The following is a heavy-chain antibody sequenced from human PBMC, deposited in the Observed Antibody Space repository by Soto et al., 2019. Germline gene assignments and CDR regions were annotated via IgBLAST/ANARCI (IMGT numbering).Heavy chain of an antibody. D-gene: IGHD3-16*01. CDR3: AREEASSYASRHFHD. Sequence: QVQLQESGPGRVKSSETLSLTCTVSGGSMSSFYWCWIWQPAGKGLEWIVRIYVFVGTNYNPSLKSRATVSLDTSQKKFSLTLTSVTAADTAVYYCAREEASSYASRHFHDWGQGTLVTVSS. J-gene: IGHJ4*02. CDR2: IYVFVGT. V-gene: IGHV4-4*07. CDR1: GGSMSSFY.